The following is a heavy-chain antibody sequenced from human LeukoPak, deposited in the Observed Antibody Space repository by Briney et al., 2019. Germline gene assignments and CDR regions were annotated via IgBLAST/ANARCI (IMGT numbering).Heavy chain of an antibody. Sequence: GGSLRLSCAASGFTVSSNYVSWVRQAPGKGLEWVSVIYSGDTTYYADSVKGRFTISRDNSKNTLYLQMNSLRAEDTAVYYCARESARYCSGGSCYSNAFDIWGQGTMVTVSS. CDR1: GFTVSSNY. D-gene: IGHD2-15*01. J-gene: IGHJ3*02. V-gene: IGHV3-53*01. CDR3: ARESARYCSGGSCYSNAFDI. CDR2: IYSGDTT.